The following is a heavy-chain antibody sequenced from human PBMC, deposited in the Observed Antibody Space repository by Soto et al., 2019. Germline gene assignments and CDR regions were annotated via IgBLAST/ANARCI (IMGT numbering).Heavy chain of an antibody. CDR1: GYTFTNFG. V-gene: IGHV1-18*01. D-gene: IGHD6-13*01. Sequence: ASVKVSCKASGYTFTNFGISWVRQAPGQGLEWMGWISAYNGNTNYAQKFQGRVTMTTDTSTSTAYMEVRSLRFDDTAVYYCATSIAAAGPFDYWGQGTLVTVSS. CDR2: ISAYNGNT. CDR3: ATSIAAAGPFDY. J-gene: IGHJ4*02.